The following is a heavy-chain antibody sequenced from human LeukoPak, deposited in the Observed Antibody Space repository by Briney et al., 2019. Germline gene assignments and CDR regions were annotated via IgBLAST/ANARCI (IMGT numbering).Heavy chain of an antibody. D-gene: IGHD3-9*01. J-gene: IGHJ4*02. CDR3: ARGGRYDILTAYYNY. Sequence: SETLSLTCTVSGGSISSYSWSWIRQPAGKGLEWIGRVYTSGRTNYNPSLKSRVTMSVDTSKNQFSLKLTSVTAADTAVYYCARGGRYDILTAYYNYWGQGTLVTVSS. V-gene: IGHV4-4*07. CDR2: VYTSGRT. CDR1: GGSISSYS.